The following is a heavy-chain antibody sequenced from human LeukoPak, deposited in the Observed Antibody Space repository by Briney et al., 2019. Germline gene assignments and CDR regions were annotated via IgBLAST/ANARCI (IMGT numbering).Heavy chain of an antibody. J-gene: IGHJ6*03. CDR1: GFTFGDYA. CDR2: IRSKAYGGTT. D-gene: IGHD2-21*02. Sequence: GGSLRLSCTASGFTFGDYAMSWVRQAPGKGLEWVGFIRSKAYGGTTEYAASVKGRFTISRDDSKSIAYLQMNSLKTEDTAVYYCTRGNRNVVVTAIRYYYYYMDVWGKGTTVTVS. CDR3: TRGNRNVVVTAIRYYYYYMDV. V-gene: IGHV3-49*04.